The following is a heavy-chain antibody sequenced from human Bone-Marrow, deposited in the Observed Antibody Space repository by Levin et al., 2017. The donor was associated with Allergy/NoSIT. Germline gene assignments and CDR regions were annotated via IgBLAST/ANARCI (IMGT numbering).Heavy chain of an antibody. CDR1: GFSFSGYA. CDR2: ISDDGSRK. J-gene: IGHJ4*02. CDR3: AREGEGTHLRLPEDY. Sequence: GESLKISCVASGFSFSGYAMHWVRQTPAKGLEWVAVISDDGSRKYYADSVKGRFNIFRDSAKSTLYLQMNRLTAEDTAVYFCAREGEGTHLRLPEDYWGQGTLVTVSS. V-gene: IGHV3-30*03. D-gene: IGHD1-14*01.